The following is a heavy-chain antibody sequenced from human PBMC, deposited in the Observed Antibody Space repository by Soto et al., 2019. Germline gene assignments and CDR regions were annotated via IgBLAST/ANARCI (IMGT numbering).Heavy chain of an antibody. CDR2: INPNSGGT. CDR1: GYTFTGYY. CDR3: ASSTVTTEVAFDI. V-gene: IGHV1-2*04. Sequence: ASVKVSCKASGYTFTGYYMHWVRQAPGQGLEWMGWINPNSGGTNYAQKFQGWVTMTRDTSISTAYMELSRLRSDDTAVYYCASSTVTTEVAFDIWGQGTMVTVSS. D-gene: IGHD4-17*01. J-gene: IGHJ3*02.